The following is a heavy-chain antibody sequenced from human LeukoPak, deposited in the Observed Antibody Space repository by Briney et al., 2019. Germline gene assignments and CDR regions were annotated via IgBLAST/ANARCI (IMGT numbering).Heavy chain of an antibody. CDR3: ATYCSSVSCYSPLYYMDV. V-gene: IGHV1-18*01. D-gene: IGHD2-2*02. Sequence: ASVRVSCKASGYTFTHYDISWVRQAPGQGRKWMGWISAHSGTTNFAQKFQGRLTMTTDTSTNTAYMELRSLRSDDTAVYYCATYCSSVSCYSPLYYMDVWGKGTTVTVSS. CDR1: GYTFTHYD. J-gene: IGHJ6*03. CDR2: ISAHSGTT.